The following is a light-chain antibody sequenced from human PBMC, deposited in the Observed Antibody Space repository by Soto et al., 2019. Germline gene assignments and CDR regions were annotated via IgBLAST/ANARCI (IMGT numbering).Light chain of an antibody. V-gene: IGKV3-20*01. J-gene: IGKJ5*01. Sequence: EIVLTQSPGTLSLSPGERATLSCRASQSVSSSYLAWYQQKPGQAPRLLIYGASSRATGIPDRFSGSGSGTDFTLTISRLEPEDFAVYYCQQYGRLPFITFGQGTRLEIK. CDR2: GAS. CDR1: QSVSSSY. CDR3: QQYGRLPFIT.